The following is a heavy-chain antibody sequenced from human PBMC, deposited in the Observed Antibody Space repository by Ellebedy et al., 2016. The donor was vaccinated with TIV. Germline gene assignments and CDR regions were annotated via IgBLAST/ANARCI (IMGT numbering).Heavy chain of an antibody. CDR1: GGSFSDNY. CDR3: ASARWDY. Sequence: SQTLSLTCAVYGGSFSDNYWSWVRQPPGKGLEWVGEINHRGRTNYNPSLKSRVTISVDTSTNHFSLRLTSVTAADTAVYYCASARWDYWGQGTLVTVSS. CDR2: INHRGRT. D-gene: IGHD2-15*01. J-gene: IGHJ4*02. V-gene: IGHV4-34*01.